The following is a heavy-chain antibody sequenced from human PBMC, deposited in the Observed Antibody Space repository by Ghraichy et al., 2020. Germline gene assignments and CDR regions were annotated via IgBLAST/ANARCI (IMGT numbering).Heavy chain of an antibody. CDR1: GFTFSSYG. D-gene: IGHD6-13*01. CDR3: VKVAAAGTVYYGMDV. V-gene: IGHV3-33*08. J-gene: IGHJ6*02. CDR2: IWYEGSNK. Sequence: TLSLTCAASGFTFSSYGMHWVRQAPDKGLEGVAVIWYEGSNKYYADSVKGRFPISRENSKNTLYRQMNSLRAEDTAVNYCVKVAAAGTVYYGMDVWGQGTTVTVSS.